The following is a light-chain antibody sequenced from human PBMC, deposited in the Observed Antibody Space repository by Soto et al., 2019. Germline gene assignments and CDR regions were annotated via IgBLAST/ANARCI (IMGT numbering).Light chain of an antibody. CDR3: HQYGYSPTT. V-gene: IGKV3-20*01. J-gene: IGKJ2*01. CDR2: GAS. Sequence: EIVLTQSPGTLSLSPGERATLSCRASRSVSSRYLAWYQQKAGQAPRLLISGASSRATGIPDRFSGSGSGTDFTLIIIRLEPEDFAMYYCHQYGYSPTTFGQGTKVEIK. CDR1: RSVSSRY.